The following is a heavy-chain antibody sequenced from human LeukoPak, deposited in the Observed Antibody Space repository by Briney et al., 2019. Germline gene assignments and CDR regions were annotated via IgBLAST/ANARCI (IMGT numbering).Heavy chain of an antibody. CDR1: GFTFNNYA. Sequence: GGSLSLSCSASGFTFNNYAMHWVRQAPGKGLEYVSAISANGGTTYYADSVKGRFTISRDNSKNTLYLQMSSLTAEDTAVYYCVKDAPYCSGGNCFWGQGTLVTVSS. V-gene: IGHV3-64D*06. CDR2: ISANGGTT. D-gene: IGHD2-15*01. CDR3: VKDAPYCSGGNCF. J-gene: IGHJ4*02.